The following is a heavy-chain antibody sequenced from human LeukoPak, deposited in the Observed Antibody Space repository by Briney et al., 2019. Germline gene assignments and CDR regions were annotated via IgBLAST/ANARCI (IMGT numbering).Heavy chain of an antibody. V-gene: IGHV4-39*01. J-gene: IGHJ4*02. CDR3: AKTVWSRLAAGLDS. CDR1: GGSISGSSCY. D-gene: IGHD2-21*02. Sequence: PSETLSLTCSVSGGSISGSSCYWGWIRQPPGKGLEWIGNIYYRGSTYYNPSLKSRVIMSIDTSKNQFSLKVNSVTATDTAVYYCAKTVWSRLAAGLDSWGQGTLVTVSS. CDR2: IYYRGST.